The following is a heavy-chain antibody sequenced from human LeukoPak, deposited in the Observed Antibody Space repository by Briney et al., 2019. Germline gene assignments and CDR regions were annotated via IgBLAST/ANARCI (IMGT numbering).Heavy chain of an antibody. Sequence: ASVKVSCKASGYTFTSYDINWVRQATGQGLEWVGWMNPNSGNTGYAQKFQGRVTITRNTSISTAYMELSSLRSEDTAVYYCARVSYYDFWSGYPYYYYYYMDVWGKGTTVTVSS. J-gene: IGHJ6*03. CDR1: GYTFTSYD. CDR3: ARVSYYDFWSGYPYYYYYYMDV. V-gene: IGHV1-8*03. D-gene: IGHD3-3*01. CDR2: MNPNSGNT.